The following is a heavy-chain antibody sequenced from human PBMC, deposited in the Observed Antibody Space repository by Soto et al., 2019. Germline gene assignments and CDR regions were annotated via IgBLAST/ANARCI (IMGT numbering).Heavy chain of an antibody. V-gene: IGHV1-8*01. J-gene: IGHJ5*02. D-gene: IGHD3-16*01. CDR1: GYSFTNKD. Sequence: GASVKVSCKASGYSFTNKDVSWLRQSTGQGLEWMGWMNPGSGDTGYAQKFQGRVTMTRDISTATAYMELSSLRSDDTATYYCARMATFGSLNWFDPWGQGTLVTVSS. CDR2: MNPGSGDT. CDR3: ARMATFGSLNWFDP.